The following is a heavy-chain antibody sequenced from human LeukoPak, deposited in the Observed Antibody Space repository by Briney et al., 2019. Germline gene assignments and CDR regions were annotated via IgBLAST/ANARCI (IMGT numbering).Heavy chain of an antibody. V-gene: IGHV3-53*01. CDR2: IYSGGST. Sequence: GGSLRLSCAASGFTVSSNYMNWVRQAPGKGLEWVSVIYSGGSTYYADSVKGRFTISRDNSKNTLYLQMNSLRAEDTAVYYCARDLGSGWNFDYWGQGTLVTVSS. CDR1: GFTVSSNY. D-gene: IGHD6-19*01. J-gene: IGHJ4*02. CDR3: ARDLGSGWNFDY.